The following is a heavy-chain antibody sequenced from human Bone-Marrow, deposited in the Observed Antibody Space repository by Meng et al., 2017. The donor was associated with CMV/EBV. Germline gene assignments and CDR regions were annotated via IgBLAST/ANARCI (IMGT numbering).Heavy chain of an antibody. CDR3: ASEFLRGYSSKGYGMDV. Sequence: SETLSLTCTVSGGSISSSSYYWGWIRQPPGKGLEWIGSIYYSGSTYYNPSLKSRVTISVDTSKNQFYLKLSSVTAADTAVYYCASEFLRGYSSKGYGMDVWGQGTTVTVSS. V-gene: IGHV4-39*01. CDR1: GGSISSSSYY. J-gene: IGHJ6*02. CDR2: IYYSGST. D-gene: IGHD5-18*01.